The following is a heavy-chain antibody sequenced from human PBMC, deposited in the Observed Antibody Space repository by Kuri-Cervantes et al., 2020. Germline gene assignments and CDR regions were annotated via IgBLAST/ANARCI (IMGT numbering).Heavy chain of an antibody. CDR1: GYTFTGYY. CDR3: ARVDGFGETTDYYYYYGMDV. V-gene: IGHV1-2*02. D-gene: IGHD3-10*01. Sequence: ASVKVSCKASGYTFTGYYMHWVRQAPGQGLEWMGWINPNSGGTNYAQKFQGRVTMTRDTSISTAYTELSRLRSDDTAVYYCARVDGFGETTDYYYYYGMDVWGQGTTVTVSS. CDR2: INPNSGGT. J-gene: IGHJ6*02.